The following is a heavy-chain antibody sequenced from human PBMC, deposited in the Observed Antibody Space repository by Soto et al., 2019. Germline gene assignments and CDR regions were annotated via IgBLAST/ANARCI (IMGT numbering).Heavy chain of an antibody. CDR2: IKSKTDGGTT. D-gene: IGHD3-22*01. Sequence: WGAVWLTFVKVWVHRILQKKRKGLEWVGRIKSKTDGGTTDYAAPVKGRFTISRDDSKNTLYLQMNSPKTEDTAVYYFTKDPVNMIVVVSCYGWCQGTLVTV. V-gene: IGHV3-15*07. J-gene: IGHJ4*02. CDR3: TKDPVNMIVVVSCYG. CDR1: WLTFVKVW.